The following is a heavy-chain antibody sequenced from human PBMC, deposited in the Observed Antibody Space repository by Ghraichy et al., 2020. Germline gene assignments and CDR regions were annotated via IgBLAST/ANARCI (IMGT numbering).Heavy chain of an antibody. CDR1: GGSISSYY. V-gene: IGHV4-59*01. CDR3: ARTPGVRDSSSWYERGNWFDP. J-gene: IGHJ5*02. D-gene: IGHD6-13*01. Sequence: SETLSLTCTVSGGSISSYYWSWIRQPPGKGLEWIGYIYYSGSTNYNPSLKSRVTISVDTSKNQFSLKLSSVTAADTAVYYCARTPGVRDSSSWYERGNWFDPWGQGTLVTVSS. CDR2: IYYSGST.